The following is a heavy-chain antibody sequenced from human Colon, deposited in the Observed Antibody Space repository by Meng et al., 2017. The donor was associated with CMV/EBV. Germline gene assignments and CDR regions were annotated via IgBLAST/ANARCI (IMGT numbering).Heavy chain of an antibody. J-gene: IGHJ5*02. CDR2: IIPRLSII. CDR1: TFTNFG. D-gene: IGHD2-15*01. V-gene: IGHV1-69*10. CDR3: ASRGTFCSGGSCYHWFDP. Sequence: TFTNFGFSWVRQAPGQGPDWMGGIIPRLSIINYAQKFQGRLTITAETSTNTVHMELSSLRSEDTAVYYCASRGTFCSGGSCYHWFDPWGQGTLVTVSS.